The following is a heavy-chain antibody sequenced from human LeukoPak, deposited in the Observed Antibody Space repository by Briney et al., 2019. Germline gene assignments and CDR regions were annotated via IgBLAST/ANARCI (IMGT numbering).Heavy chain of an antibody. Sequence: SETLSLTCAVYGGSFSGYYWSWIRQPPGKGLGWIGEINHSGSTNYNPSLKSRVTISVDTSKNQFSLKLSSVTAADTAVYYCARGSPLYGDYFDYWGQGTLVTVSS. CDR2: INHSGST. CDR3: ARGSPLYGDYFDY. V-gene: IGHV4-34*01. J-gene: IGHJ4*02. CDR1: GGSFSGYY. D-gene: IGHD4-17*01.